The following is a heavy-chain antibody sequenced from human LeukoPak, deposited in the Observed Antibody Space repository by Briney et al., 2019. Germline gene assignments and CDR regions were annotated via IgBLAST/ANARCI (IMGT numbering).Heavy chain of an antibody. CDR2: INPSGGST. CDR1: GYTFTSYY. V-gene: IGHV1-46*01. CDR3: ARERFLGYCSGGSCGWFDP. Sequence: GASVKVSCKASGYTFTSYYMHWVRQAPGQGLEWMGIINPSGGSTSYAQKFQGRVTMTRDTSTSTVYMEQSSLRSEDTAVYYCARERFLGYCSGGSCGWFDPWGQGTLVTVSS. J-gene: IGHJ5*02. D-gene: IGHD2-15*01.